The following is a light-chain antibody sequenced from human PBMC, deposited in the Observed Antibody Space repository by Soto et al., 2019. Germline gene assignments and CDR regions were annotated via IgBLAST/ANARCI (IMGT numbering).Light chain of an antibody. CDR2: YAS. J-gene: IGKJ3*01. CDR1: ESVHRN. CDR3: QHYSNWPPT. Sequence: EMVMTQSPATLSVSPGERVTLSCRASESVHRNLAWYQQKPGQGPSLLIYYASTRATGVPDRFTGSGSGTEFPLTISCRQSEDFGVYHCQHYSNWPPTFGPGTKVELK. V-gene: IGKV3-15*01.